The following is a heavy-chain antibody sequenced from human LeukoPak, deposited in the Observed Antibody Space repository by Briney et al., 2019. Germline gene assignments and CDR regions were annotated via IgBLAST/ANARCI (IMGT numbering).Heavy chain of an antibody. CDR1: GGTFSSYA. CDR3: ANSLYSYGPVGTLYFDY. CDR2: IIPIFGTA. D-gene: IGHD5-18*01. V-gene: IGHV1-69*05. Sequence: SVKVSCKASGGTFSSYAISWVRQAPGQGLEWMGGIIPIFGTANYAQKFQGRVTITTDESTSTAYMELSSLRSEDTAVYYCANSLYSYGPVGTLYFDYWGQGTLVTDSS. J-gene: IGHJ4*02.